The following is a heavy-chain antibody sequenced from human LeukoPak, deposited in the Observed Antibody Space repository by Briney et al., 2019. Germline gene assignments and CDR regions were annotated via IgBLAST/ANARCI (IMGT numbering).Heavy chain of an antibody. CDR2: MNPNSGNT. V-gene: IGHV1-8*03. D-gene: IGHD6-6*01. J-gene: IGHJ6*03. CDR3: ARGVAARPKVKNYYYMDV. Sequence: ASVKVSCKASGYTFTSYDINWVRQATGQGLEWMGWMNPNSGNTVYAQKFQGRVTITRNTSISTAYMELSSLRSEDTAVYYCARGVAARPKVKNYYYMDVWGKGTTVTVSS. CDR1: GYTFTSYD.